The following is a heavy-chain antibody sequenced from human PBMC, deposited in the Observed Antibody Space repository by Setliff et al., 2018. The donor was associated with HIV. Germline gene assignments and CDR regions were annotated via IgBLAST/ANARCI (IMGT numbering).Heavy chain of an antibody. D-gene: IGHD3-22*01. J-gene: IGHJ3*02. CDR1: GFTFGYYA. CDR2: MSGSGST. V-gene: IGHV3-23*01. Sequence: TGGSLRLSCEASGFTFGYYAMSWVRQAPGKGLEWVAAMSGSGSTYYADSVKGLFTISRDNSKNTLYLQMSSLRADDTAVYYCAKDIGYYDSSVYFSPLNGFDIWGQGTMVTVSS. CDR3: AKDIGYYDSSVYFSPLNGFDI.